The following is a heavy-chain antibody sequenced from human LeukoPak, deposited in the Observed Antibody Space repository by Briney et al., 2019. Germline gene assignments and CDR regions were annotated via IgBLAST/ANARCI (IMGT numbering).Heavy chain of an antibody. Sequence: GGSLRLSCAASGLDFSYYWMSWVRQAPGKGLEWVANIKQDGTEKNYVDSVKGRFTISRDNARNSLFLQMNSLRAEDTAVYYCARDRSIPAGCSYYYDMDVWGKGTTVTVS. CDR2: IKQDGTEK. J-gene: IGHJ6*03. V-gene: IGHV3-7*01. D-gene: IGHD6-6*01. CDR1: GLDFSYYW. CDR3: ARDRSIPAGCSYYYDMDV.